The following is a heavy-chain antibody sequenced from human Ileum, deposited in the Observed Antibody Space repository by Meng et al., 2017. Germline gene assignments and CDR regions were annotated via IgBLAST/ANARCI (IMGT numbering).Heavy chain of an antibody. CDR1: GGSVSSDGFQ. CDR3: ARDHWGSLDY. D-gene: IGHD7-27*01. Sequence: QGPLQASGPGLVRPADTLSLICTVSGGSVSSDGFQWGWVRQPPGKGLEWIGYASTNYNPSLKSRVTISLDTSKNQFSLELSSVTAADTAVYYCARDHWGSLDYWGQGILVTVSS. CDR2: AST. V-gene: IGHV4-61*08. J-gene: IGHJ4*02.